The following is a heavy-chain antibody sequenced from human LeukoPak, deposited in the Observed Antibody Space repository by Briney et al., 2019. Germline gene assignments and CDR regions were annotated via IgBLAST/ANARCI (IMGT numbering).Heavy chain of an antibody. Sequence: PSETLSLTCTVYGGSFSGYYWSWIRQPPGKGLEWIGEINHSGSTNYNPSLKSRVTISVDTSKNQFSLKLSSVTAADTAVYYCARTRVYYDFWSGYPEFLGMDVWGQGTTVTVSS. V-gene: IGHV4-34*01. CDR3: ARTRVYYDFWSGYPEFLGMDV. D-gene: IGHD3-3*01. CDR2: INHSGST. CDR1: GGSFSGYY. J-gene: IGHJ6*02.